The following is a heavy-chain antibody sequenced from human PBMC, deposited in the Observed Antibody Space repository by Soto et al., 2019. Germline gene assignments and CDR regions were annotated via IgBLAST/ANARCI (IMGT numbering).Heavy chain of an antibody. J-gene: IGHJ6*02. CDR2: ISWNSGSI. D-gene: IGHD2-21*01. Sequence: EVQLVESGGGLVQPGRSLRLSCAASGFTFDDYAMHWVRQAPGKGLEWVSGISWNSGSIGYADSVKGRFTISRDNAKNSLYLQMNSLRAEDTALYYCAKGGIGDYYYGMDVWGQGTTDTVSS. CDR1: GFTFDDYA. V-gene: IGHV3-9*01. CDR3: AKGGIGDYYYGMDV.